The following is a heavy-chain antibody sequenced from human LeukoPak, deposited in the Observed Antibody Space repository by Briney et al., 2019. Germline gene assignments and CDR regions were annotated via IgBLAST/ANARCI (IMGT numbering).Heavy chain of an antibody. Sequence: PSETLSLTCAVYGGSFSGYYWSWIRQPPGKGLEWIGEINHSGSTNYNPSLKSRVTISVDTSKNQFSLKLSSVTAADTAVYYCAGQYYDYVWGVTLGDAFDIWGQGTMVTVSS. D-gene: IGHD3-16*01. V-gene: IGHV4-34*01. CDR2: INHSGST. CDR1: GGSFSGYY. J-gene: IGHJ3*02. CDR3: AGQYYDYVWGVTLGDAFDI.